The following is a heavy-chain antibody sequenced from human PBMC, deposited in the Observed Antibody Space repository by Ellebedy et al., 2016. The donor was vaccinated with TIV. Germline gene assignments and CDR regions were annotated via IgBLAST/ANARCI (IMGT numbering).Heavy chain of an antibody. J-gene: IGHJ4*02. CDR2: IYYSGST. CDR3: ARLVNRWWAPG. Sequence: MPSETLSLTCTVPGGSISSSSYYWGWIRQPPGKGLEWIGSIYYSGSTYYNPSLKSPVTISVDTSKNQFSLKLSSVTAADTAVYYCARLVNRWWAPGWGQGTLVTVSS. V-gene: IGHV4-39*07. D-gene: IGHD2-15*01. CDR1: GGSISSSSYY.